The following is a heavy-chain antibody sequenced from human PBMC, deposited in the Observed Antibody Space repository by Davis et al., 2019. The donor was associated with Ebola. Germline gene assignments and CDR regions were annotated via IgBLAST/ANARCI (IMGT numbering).Heavy chain of an antibody. CDR1: GGSISSYY. V-gene: IGHV4-59*12. CDR3: ARRVAYYYDSSGYYGSYYFDY. D-gene: IGHD3-22*01. J-gene: IGHJ4*02. CDR2: IYYSGST. Sequence: MPSETLSLTCTVSGGSISSYYWSWIRQPPGKGLEWIGYIYYSGSTYYNPSLKSRVTISVDTSKNQFSLKLSSVTAADTAVYYCARRVAYYYDSSGYYGSYYFDYWGQGTLVTVSS.